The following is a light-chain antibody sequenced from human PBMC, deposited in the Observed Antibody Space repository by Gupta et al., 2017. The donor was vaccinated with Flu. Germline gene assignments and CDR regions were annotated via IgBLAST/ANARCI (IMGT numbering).Light chain of an antibody. CDR2: DAS. CDR3: QQRSNWLT. CDR1: QSVSSY. V-gene: IGKV3-11*01. J-gene: IGKJ4*01. Sequence: DIVLTQSPATLSLSPGERATLSCRASQSVSSYLVWYQQKPGQAPRLLIYDASNRATVIPARCSGSWSGKYFTLTISSLEPEYFAVYYCQQRSNWLTFGGGTKVEIK.